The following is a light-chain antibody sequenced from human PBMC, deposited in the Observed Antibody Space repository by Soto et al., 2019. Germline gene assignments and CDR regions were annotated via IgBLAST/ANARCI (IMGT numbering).Light chain of an antibody. Sequence: LSQSPATLSLSKGERATLSCRASQSVNRYLAWYQQKPGQAPRLLIYDTSNRATGIPARFSGSGSGTDFTLTISSLEPEDFAVYYCQQREHWPPITFGQGTRLEIK. V-gene: IGKV3-11*01. CDR3: QQREHWPPIT. CDR2: DTS. J-gene: IGKJ5*01. CDR1: QSVNRY.